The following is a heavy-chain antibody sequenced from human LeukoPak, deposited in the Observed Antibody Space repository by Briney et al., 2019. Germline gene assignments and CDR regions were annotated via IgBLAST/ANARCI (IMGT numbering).Heavy chain of an antibody. CDR3: AKDWPPRASTTGLCFDY. D-gene: IGHD2-8*02. Sequence: SHTLSLTCAISGDSVSSNSAAWNWIRQSPSRGLEWLGRTYYRSKWYNDYAVFVKSRININADTSKSQFSLQLNSVTPEDTAVYYCAKDWPPRASTTGLCFDYWGQGTLVTVSS. CDR2: TYYRSKWYN. CDR1: GDSVSSNSAA. V-gene: IGHV6-1*01. J-gene: IGHJ4*02.